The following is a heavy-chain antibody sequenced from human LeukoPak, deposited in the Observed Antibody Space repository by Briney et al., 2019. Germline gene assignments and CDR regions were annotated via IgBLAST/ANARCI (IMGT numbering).Heavy chain of an antibody. V-gene: IGHV4-39*07. CDR2: IYYSGST. D-gene: IGHD6-13*01. CDR1: GGSISSSSYY. Sequence: SETLSLTCTVSGGSISSSSYYWGWIRQLPGKGLEWIGSIYYSGSTYYNPSLKSRVTISVDRSKNQFSLKLSSVTAADTAVYYCASFEQLATNSYYFGYWGQGTLVTVSS. J-gene: IGHJ4*02. CDR3: ASFEQLATNSYYFGY.